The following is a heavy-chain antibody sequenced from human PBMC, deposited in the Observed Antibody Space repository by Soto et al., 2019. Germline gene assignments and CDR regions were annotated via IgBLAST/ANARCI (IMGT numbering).Heavy chain of an antibody. CDR3: ARPVEMATISRSYLFY. Sequence: SVKVSCKASGGTFSNYAINWVRQAPGQGLEWMGGIIPIFGTGNYAQKFQGRVTITADESTSTAYLDLSGLRPDDTAVYYCARPVEMATISRSYLFYWGQGTLVTVSS. V-gene: IGHV1-69*13. CDR1: GGTFSNYA. CDR2: IIPIFGTG. J-gene: IGHJ4*02. D-gene: IGHD5-12*01.